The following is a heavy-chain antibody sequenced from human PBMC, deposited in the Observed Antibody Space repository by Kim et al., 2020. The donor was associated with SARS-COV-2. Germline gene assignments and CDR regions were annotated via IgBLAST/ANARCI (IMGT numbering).Heavy chain of an antibody. J-gene: IGHJ4*02. CDR2: ITQDGSEK. V-gene: IGHV3-7*01. D-gene: IGHD3-9*01. CDR1: GFTFSSHW. CDR3: TRDLDI. Sequence: GGSLRLSCAASGFTFSSHWMTWVRQVPGKGLEWVAYITQDGSEKYYADSVEGRFTISRDNAKNSLYLQMNSLRAEDTAVYYCTRDLDIWSQATLVTVPS.